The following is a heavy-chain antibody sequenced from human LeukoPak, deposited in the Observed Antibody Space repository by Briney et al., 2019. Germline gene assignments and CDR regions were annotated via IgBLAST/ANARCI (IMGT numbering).Heavy chain of an antibody. CDR1: GGSISSYY. D-gene: IGHD6-13*01. CDR3: ARSIAAAPGAFDI. V-gene: IGHV4-59*12. J-gene: IGHJ3*02. Sequence: SETLSLTCTVSGGSISSYYWSWIQQPPGKGLEWIGYIYYSGSTNYNPSLKSRVTISVDTSKNQFSLKLSSVTAADTAVYYCARSIAAAPGAFDIWGQGTMVTVSS. CDR2: IYYSGST.